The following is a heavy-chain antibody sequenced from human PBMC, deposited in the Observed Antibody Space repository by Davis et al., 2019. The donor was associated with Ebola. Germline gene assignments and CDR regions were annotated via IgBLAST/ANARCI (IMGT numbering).Heavy chain of an antibody. D-gene: IGHD6-6*01. CDR1: GGTFSSYA. Sequence: SVKVSCKASGGTFSSYAISWVRQAPGQGLEWMGRIIPILGIANYAQKFQGRVTITADKSTSTAYMELSSLRSEDTAVYYCARRGYSSSSGFDYWGQGTLVTVSS. CDR3: ARRGYSSSSGFDY. CDR2: IIPILGIA. V-gene: IGHV1-69*04. J-gene: IGHJ4*02.